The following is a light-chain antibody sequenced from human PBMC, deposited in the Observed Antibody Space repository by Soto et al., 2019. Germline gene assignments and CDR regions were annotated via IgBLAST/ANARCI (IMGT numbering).Light chain of an antibody. Sequence: EIVLTQSPATLSLSPGERATLSCRASQSVSSYLAWYQQKPGQAPRLLIYDASNRATGIPARFSGSGSGADSTLTISSREPEDFAVYYCQKRSNWPPLTFGGGTKVEIK. V-gene: IGKV3-11*01. CDR1: QSVSSY. CDR2: DAS. J-gene: IGKJ4*01. CDR3: QKRSNWPPLT.